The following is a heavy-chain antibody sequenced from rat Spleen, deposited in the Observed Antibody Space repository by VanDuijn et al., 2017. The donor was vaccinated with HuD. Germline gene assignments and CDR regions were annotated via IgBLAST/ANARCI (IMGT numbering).Heavy chain of an antibody. Sequence: EVQLVDSGGGLVQPGRSLKLSCAVSGFTFRDYGMAWVRQAPTKGLEWVASISYEGSNTYYGDSVKGRFTISRDNTETTLYLQMDSLRSEDTATYYCARRHYGYTDYFDYWGQGVMVTVSS. J-gene: IGHJ2*01. CDR3: ARRHYGYTDYFDY. CDR1: GFTFRDYG. D-gene: IGHD1-9*01. CDR2: ISYEGSNT. V-gene: IGHV5-29*01.